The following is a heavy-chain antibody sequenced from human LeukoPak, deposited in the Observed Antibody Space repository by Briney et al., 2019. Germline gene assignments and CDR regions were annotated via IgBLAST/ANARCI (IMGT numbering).Heavy chain of an antibody. CDR3: ARDVFSTYYYDSSGLGDAFEI. V-gene: IGHV1-18*01. D-gene: IGHD3-22*01. CDR2: ISGNNGNT. J-gene: IGHJ3*02. CDR1: GYTFTSYG. Sequence: ASVKVSCKASGYTFTSYGISWVRQAPGQGLEWMGWISGNNGNTNYAQHLQGRVTMTTDTSTGTAYMELRGQRSDDTAVYYCARDVFSTYYYDSSGLGDAFEIWGRGTMVTVSS.